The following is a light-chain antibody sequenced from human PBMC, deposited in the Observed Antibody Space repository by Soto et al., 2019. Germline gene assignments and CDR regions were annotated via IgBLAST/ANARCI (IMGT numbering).Light chain of an antibody. CDR3: QQFHSSSWT. CDR1: QSLTGGY. Sequence: IVLTQSPGTLSLSPGERATLSCRASQSLTGGYLAWYQQRPGQAPRLLISGASSRATGIPDRFIGRGSGTDFTLTISSVEPDDFAVYYCQQFHSSSWTFGQGTKLEI. V-gene: IGKV3-20*01. CDR2: GAS. J-gene: IGKJ1*01.